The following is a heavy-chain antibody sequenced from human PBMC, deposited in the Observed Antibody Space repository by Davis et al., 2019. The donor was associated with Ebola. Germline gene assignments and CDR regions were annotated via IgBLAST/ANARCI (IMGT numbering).Heavy chain of an antibody. V-gene: IGHV3-15*01. CDR2: IRRNSEGVPT. CDR1: GFTFSGSA. CDR3: TKENWGRYDS. D-gene: IGHD7-27*01. J-gene: IGHJ4*02. Sequence: GESLKISCAASGFTFSGSAMHWVRQAPGKGLEWVGRIRRNSEGVPTDNAASVKGRFIISRDDSKSTLYLQMNSLKTEDTAMYYCTKENWGRYDSRGQGTLVIVSS.